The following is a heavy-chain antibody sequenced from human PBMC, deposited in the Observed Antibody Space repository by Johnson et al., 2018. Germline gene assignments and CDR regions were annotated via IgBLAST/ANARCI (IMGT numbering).Heavy chain of an antibody. J-gene: IGHJ1*01. CDR3: AQDQHTPWVAYFQH. CDR2: ISGGGGRT. Sequence: VQLVQSGGGLVQPGGSLRLSCAASGLTFSSYAMSWVRQAPGKGLEWVATISGGGGRTYFADSVKGRFTISRDNSKNTLYLQMVSLRAEDTAIYYCAQDQHTPWVAYFQHWGQGTLVTVSS. D-gene: IGHD6-13*01. CDR1: GLTFSSYA. V-gene: IGHV3-23*04.